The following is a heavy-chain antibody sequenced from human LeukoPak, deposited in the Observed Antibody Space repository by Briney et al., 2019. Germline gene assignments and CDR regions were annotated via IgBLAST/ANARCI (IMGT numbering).Heavy chain of an antibody. V-gene: IGHV4-34*01. Sequence: PSETLSLTCAVYGGSFSGYYWSWIRQPPGKGLEWIGEINHSGSTNYNPSLKSRVTISVDTSKNQFSLKLSSVTAADTAVYYCARKDILTGYYKKFGGAPYDYWGQGTLVTVSS. CDR2: INHSGST. CDR3: ARKDILTGYYKKFGGAPYDY. CDR1: GGSFSGYY. J-gene: IGHJ4*02. D-gene: IGHD3-9*01.